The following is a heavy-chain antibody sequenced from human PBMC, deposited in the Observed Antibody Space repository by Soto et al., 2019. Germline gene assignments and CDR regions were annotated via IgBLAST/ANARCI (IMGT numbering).Heavy chain of an antibody. CDR1: GFTFSRYG. CDR3: ATDGELRWNTGFDF. Sequence: GGSLRLSCAASGFTFSRYGMHWVRQAPGKGLEWVAVISYDGNDKFYSDSVKGRFTTSRDNSNNTLHLQLNSLRPEDTAVYFCATDGELRWNTGFDFWGQGTLVTVSS. J-gene: IGHJ4*02. V-gene: IGHV3-30*03. D-gene: IGHD1-7*01. CDR2: ISYDGNDK.